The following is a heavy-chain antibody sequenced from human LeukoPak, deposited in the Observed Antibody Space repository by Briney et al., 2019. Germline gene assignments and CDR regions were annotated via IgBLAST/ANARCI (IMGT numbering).Heavy chain of an antibody. Sequence: GGSLRLSCAASGFTVSSNYMSWVRQAPEKGLEWASVIYSGGSTYYADSVKGRFTISRDNSKNTLYLQMNSLRAEDTAVYYCARASDYGSGDDYFDYWGQGTLVTVSS. CDR3: ARASDYGSGDDYFDY. CDR1: GFTVSSNY. CDR2: IYSGGST. D-gene: IGHD3-10*01. J-gene: IGHJ4*02. V-gene: IGHV3-66*01.